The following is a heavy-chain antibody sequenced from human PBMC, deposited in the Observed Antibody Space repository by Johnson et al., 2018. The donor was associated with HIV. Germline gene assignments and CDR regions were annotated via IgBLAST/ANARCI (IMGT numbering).Heavy chain of an antibody. J-gene: IGHJ3*02. V-gene: IGHV3-30-3*01. CDR1: GFTFSSYW. D-gene: IGHD3-22*01. CDR2: LSYDGSNK. CDR3: ARSSGYYGTDAFDI. Sequence: VQLVESGGGLVQPGGSLRLSCAASGFTFSSYWMSWVRQAPGKGLEWVAVLSYDGSNKFYADSVKGRFTISRDNSKNTLYLQMNSLRPEDTAVYYCARSSGYYGTDAFDIWGQGTMVTVSS.